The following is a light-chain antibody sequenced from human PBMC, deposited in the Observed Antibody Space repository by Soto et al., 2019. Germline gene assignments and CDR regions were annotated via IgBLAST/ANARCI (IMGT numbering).Light chain of an antibody. CDR2: GAS. Sequence: DIVLTPSPGTLSLSPGERASLSCRASQSVSSGHLAWYQQKPGQAPRLLIYGASSRATGIPDRFSGSGSGTDFTLTISRLEPEDYAVYYCQQYGHSLWTFGQGTKVDIK. CDR1: QSVSSGH. J-gene: IGKJ1*01. CDR3: QQYGHSLWT. V-gene: IGKV3-20*01.